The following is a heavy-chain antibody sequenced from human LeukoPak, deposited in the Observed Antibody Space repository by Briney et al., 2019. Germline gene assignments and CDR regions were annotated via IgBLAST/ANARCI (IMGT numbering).Heavy chain of an antibody. Sequence: SGGSLRLSCAASGFTFSSYGMHWVRQAPGKGLEWVAVIWYDGSNKYYADSVKGRFTISRDNSKNTLYLQMNSLRAEDTAVYCCAREPILTTHYGMDVWGQGTTVTVSS. CDR1: GFTFSSYG. CDR2: IWYDGSNK. V-gene: IGHV3-33*01. CDR3: AREPILTTHYGMDV. J-gene: IGHJ6*02. D-gene: IGHD3-3*01.